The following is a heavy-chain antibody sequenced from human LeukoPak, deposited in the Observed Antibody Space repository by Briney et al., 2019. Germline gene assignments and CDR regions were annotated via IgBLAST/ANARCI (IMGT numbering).Heavy chain of an antibody. CDR2: INPSGGST. CDR1: GYTFTGYY. CDR3: ARDRLGDPGDY. Sequence: ASVKVSCKASGYTFTGYYMHWVRQAPGQGLEWMGIINPSGGSTSYAQKFQGRVTMTRDTSTSTVYMELSSLRSEDTAVYYCARDRLGDPGDYWGQGTLVTVSS. D-gene: IGHD3-16*01. J-gene: IGHJ4*02. V-gene: IGHV1-46*01.